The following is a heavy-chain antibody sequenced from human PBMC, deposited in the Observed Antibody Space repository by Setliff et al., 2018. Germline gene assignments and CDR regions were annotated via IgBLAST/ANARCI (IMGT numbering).Heavy chain of an antibody. V-gene: IGHV4-39*01. D-gene: IGHD3-3*01. Sequence: SETLSLTCTVSGGSISSSSYYWGWIRQPPGKGLEWIGSIYYSGSTYYTPSLKSRVTISVDTSRNQFSLKLSSVTAADTAVYYCAISTIFGVVSPTPDAFDIWGQGTMVTVSS. CDR1: GGSISSSSYY. CDR2: IYYSGST. CDR3: AISTIFGVVSPTPDAFDI. J-gene: IGHJ3*02.